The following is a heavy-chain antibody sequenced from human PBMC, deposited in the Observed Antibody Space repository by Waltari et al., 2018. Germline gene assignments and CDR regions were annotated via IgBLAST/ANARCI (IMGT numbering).Heavy chain of an antibody. V-gene: IGHV4-34*01. CDR2: INHSGST. Sequence: QVQLQQWGAGLLKPSETLSLTCAVYGGSFSGYYWSWIRQPPGKGLEWIGEINHSGSTNYNPSLKSRVTIAVDTSKNQFSLKLSSVTAADTAVYYCARGCPFAPPRATGLDWFDPWGQGTLVTVSS. CDR1: GGSFSGYY. J-gene: IGHJ5*02. CDR3: ARGCPFAPPRATGLDWFDP. D-gene: IGHD3-9*01.